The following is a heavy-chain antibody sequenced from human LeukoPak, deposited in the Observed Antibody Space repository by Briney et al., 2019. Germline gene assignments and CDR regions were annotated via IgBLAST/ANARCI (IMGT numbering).Heavy chain of an antibody. V-gene: IGHV3-30*02. J-gene: IGHJ4*02. CDR2: IRYDGSNK. CDR3: AKDRNGSGSYSYYFDY. Sequence: GGSLRLSCAASGFTFSSYGMHWVRQAPGKGLEWVAFIRYDGSNKYYADSVKGRFTISRDNSKNTLYLQMNSLRAEDTAVYYCAKDRNGSGSYSYYFDYWGRGTLVTVSS. D-gene: IGHD3-10*01. CDR1: GFTFSSYG.